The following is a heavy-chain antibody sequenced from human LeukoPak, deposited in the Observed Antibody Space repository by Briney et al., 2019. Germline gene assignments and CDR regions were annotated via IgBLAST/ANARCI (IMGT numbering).Heavy chain of an antibody. V-gene: IGHV3-66*04. D-gene: IGHD6-19*01. Sequence: GGSLRLSCAASGLTVSNNYMSWVRQAPGKGLEWVSVIYSDGSPYYADSVKGRFTISRDNSKNTLYLRMNSLRAEDTAVYFCARQIVVSGTDYFDYWGQGTLVTVSS. J-gene: IGHJ4*02. CDR1: GLTVSNNY. CDR2: IYSDGSP. CDR3: ARQIVVSGTDYFDY.